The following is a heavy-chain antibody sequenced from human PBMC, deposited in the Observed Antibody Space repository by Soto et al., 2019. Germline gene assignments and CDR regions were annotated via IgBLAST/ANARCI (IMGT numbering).Heavy chain of an antibody. V-gene: IGHV3-23*01. CDR3: AKDSGYSGHGTR. J-gene: IGHJ4*02. CDR2: INGGGGST. Sequence: EVHLLESGGGLVQPGGSLRLSCAASGFTFSSYAMSLVRQAPGKGLEWVSAINGGGGSTYYADYVKGRFTISRDTSKNTLYRKLNSRRADATAVYFCAKDSGYSGHGTRWGRGTMVTVYS. D-gene: IGHD5-12*01. CDR1: GFTFSSYA.